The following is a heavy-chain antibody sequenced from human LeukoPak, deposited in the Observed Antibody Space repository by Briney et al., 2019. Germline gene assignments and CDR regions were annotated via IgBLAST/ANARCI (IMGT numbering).Heavy chain of an antibody. CDR1: GGTFSSYT. V-gene: IGHV1-69*02. CDR2: IIPILGIA. Sequence: SVKVSCKASGGTFSSYTISWVRQAPGQGLEWMGRIIPILGIANYAQKFRGRVTITADKSTSTAYMELSSLRSEDTAVYYCASRVSSSPPEDAFDIWGQGTMVTVSS. D-gene: IGHD6-13*01. J-gene: IGHJ3*02. CDR3: ASRVSSSPPEDAFDI.